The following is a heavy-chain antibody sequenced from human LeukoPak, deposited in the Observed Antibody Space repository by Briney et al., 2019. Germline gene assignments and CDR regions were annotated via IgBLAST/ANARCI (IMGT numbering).Heavy chain of an antibody. J-gene: IGHJ4*01. Sequence: SETLSLTCAVYGGTFSGYYWNWIRQPPGKGLEWIGEINHSGSTNYNPSLKSRVTISVDTSKNQFSLKLSSVTAADTAVYYCATAIWFGESRFDCCGEGTLVTVSA. CDR2: INHSGST. CDR1: GGTFSGYY. V-gene: IGHV4-34*08. CDR3: ATAIWFGESRFDC. D-gene: IGHD3-10*01.